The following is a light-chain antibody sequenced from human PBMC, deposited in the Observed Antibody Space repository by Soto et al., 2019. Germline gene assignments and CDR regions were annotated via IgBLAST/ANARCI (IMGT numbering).Light chain of an antibody. Sequence: EIVMTHSPATLSGSPEERATVSCRASQSVSYYLAWYQQKPGQVPRLLIYDASTRATGIPDRFSGSGSGTDFTLTISRLEPEDFAVYYCQQYGSSAFTFGPGTKVDIK. CDR1: QSVSYY. V-gene: IGKV3-20*01. CDR3: QQYGSSAFT. CDR2: DAS. J-gene: IGKJ3*01.